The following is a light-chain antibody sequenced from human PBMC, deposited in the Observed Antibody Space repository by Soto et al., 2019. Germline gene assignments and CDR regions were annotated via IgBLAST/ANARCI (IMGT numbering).Light chain of an antibody. CDR3: QQYYSIPLT. CDR2: WSS. CDR1: QSLFYSANNRNY. J-gene: IGKJ3*01. V-gene: IGKV4-1*01. Sequence: DIVMTQSPDSLAVSLGERATINCKSSQSLFYSANNRNYLAWYQQKPGQPPKLLIYWSSTRESGVPDRFSGSGSGTDFTLTISSLQAEDVAVYYCQQYYSIPLTFGPGTKVDIK.